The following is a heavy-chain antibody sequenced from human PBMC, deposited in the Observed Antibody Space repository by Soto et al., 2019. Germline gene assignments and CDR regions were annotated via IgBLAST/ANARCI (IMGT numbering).Heavy chain of an antibody. V-gene: IGHV4-4*02. D-gene: IGHD3-22*01. Sequence: SETLSLTCAVSGGSFSSSNWWSWVRQPPGKGLEWIGEIYHSGSTNYNPSLKSRVTISVDKSKNQFSLKLSSVTAADTAVYYCARYYYDSSGYYYYFDYWGQGTLVTVSS. CDR1: GGSFSSSNW. CDR3: ARYYYDSSGYYYYFDY. J-gene: IGHJ4*02. CDR2: IYHSGST.